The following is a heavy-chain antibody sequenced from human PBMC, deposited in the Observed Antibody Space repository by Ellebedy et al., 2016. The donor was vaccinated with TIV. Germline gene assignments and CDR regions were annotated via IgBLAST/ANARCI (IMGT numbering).Heavy chain of an antibody. Sequence: GGSLRLSXAASGFTFDDYAMHWVRQAPGKGLEWVSGISWNSGSIGYADSVKGRFTISRDNAKNSLYLQMNSLRAEDTALYYCAKDTAAGTGDWYFDLWGRGTLVTVSS. CDR2: ISWNSGSI. CDR1: GFTFDDYA. CDR3: AKDTAAGTGDWYFDL. J-gene: IGHJ2*01. V-gene: IGHV3-9*01. D-gene: IGHD6-13*01.